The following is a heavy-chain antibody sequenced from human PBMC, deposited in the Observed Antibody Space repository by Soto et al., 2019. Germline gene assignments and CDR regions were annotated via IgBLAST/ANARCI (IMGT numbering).Heavy chain of an antibody. V-gene: IGHV4-31*03. Sequence: SETLSLTCTVSGGSISTGGDFWGWIRQHPGKGLEWIGYIYYSGTTYHNPSLKSRATISVDTSKNQFSLRLSSVTAADTAVYYCAREESGKRGGYVFDIWGQGTMVT. CDR2: IYYSGTT. J-gene: IGHJ3*02. CDR3: AREESGKRGGYVFDI. CDR1: GGSISTGGDF. D-gene: IGHD3-16*01.